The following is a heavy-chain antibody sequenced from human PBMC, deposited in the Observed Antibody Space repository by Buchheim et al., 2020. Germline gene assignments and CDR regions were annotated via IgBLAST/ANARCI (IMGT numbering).Heavy chain of an antibody. CDR1: GFSFSSFE. D-gene: IGHD1-26*01. J-gene: IGHJ6*02. V-gene: IGHV3-48*03. CDR3: AREATTEYYYYGMDV. CDR2: ISSSGSTI. Sequence: EVQLVESGGGLLQPGGSLRLSCAASGFSFSSFEMNWVRQAPGKGLEWVSYISSSGSTIYYADSVKGGFTISEQNPRNYLNWKMNSLRAEDTAVYYCAREATTEYYYYGMDVWGQGTT.